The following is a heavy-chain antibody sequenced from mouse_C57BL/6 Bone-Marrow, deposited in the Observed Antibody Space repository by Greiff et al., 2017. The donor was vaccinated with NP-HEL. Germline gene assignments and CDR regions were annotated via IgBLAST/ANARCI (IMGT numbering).Heavy chain of an antibody. CDR2: ILPGSGST. J-gene: IGHJ3*01. Sequence: QVQLQQSGAELMKPGASVKLSCKATGYTFTGYWIEWVKQRPGHGLEWIGEILPGSGSTNYNEKFKGKATFTADTSSNTAYMQLSSLTAEDSAIYYCARLDVYGNHGEFAYWGQGTLVTVSA. CDR1: GYTFTGYW. D-gene: IGHD2-1*01. V-gene: IGHV1-9*01. CDR3: ARLDVYGNHGEFAY.